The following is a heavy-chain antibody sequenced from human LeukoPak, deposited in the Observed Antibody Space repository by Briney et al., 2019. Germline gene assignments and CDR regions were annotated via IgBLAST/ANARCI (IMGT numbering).Heavy chain of an antibody. J-gene: IGHJ4*01. CDR1: GGSVSGSAYY. Sequence: SETLSLTCSVSGGSVSGSAYYWAWIRQSPDKGLDWIGSLYSSGSTYYNPSLKNRLTISLDTSKNQFSLILTSVTAADAAVYYCARSATVTTGYFDYWDLGILVTVSS. CDR3: ARSATVTTGYFDY. CDR2: LYSSGST. V-gene: IGHV4-39*07. D-gene: IGHD4-17*01.